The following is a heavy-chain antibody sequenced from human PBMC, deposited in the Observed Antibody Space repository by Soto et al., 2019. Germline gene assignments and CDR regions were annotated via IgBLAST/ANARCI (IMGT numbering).Heavy chain of an antibody. J-gene: IGHJ4*02. CDR1: GFTFSSYA. Sequence: EVQLLESGGGLVQPGESLRLSCAASGFTFSSYAMSWVRQAPGKGLEWVSVISGSDDSTYYADSVKGRFTISRDNSKNTVYLQMNSLRAEDTAVYYCAKRCSSSTVNYWGWGALGTFSS. CDR3: AKRCSSSTVNY. D-gene: IGHD6-6*01. V-gene: IGHV3-23*01. CDR2: ISGSDDST.